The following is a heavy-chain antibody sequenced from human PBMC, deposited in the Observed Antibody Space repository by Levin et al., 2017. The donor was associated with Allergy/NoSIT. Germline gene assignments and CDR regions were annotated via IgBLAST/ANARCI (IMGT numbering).Heavy chain of an antibody. CDR3: ASIYLTTVTRVDH. CDR2: ISYDGTTE. J-gene: IGHJ4*02. D-gene: IGHD4-11*01. V-gene: IGHV3-30-3*01. Sequence: GGSLRLSCAASGFTFSIYAIHWVRQAPGKGLEWVAVISYDGTTEYYADSVKGRFTISRDNSKNTVYLQMNSLRAEDTALYYCASIYLTTVTRVDHWGQGTLVTVSS. CDR1: GFTFSIYA.